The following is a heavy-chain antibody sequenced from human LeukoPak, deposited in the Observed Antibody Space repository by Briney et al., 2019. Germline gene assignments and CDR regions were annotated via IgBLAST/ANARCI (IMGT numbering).Heavy chain of an antibody. J-gene: IGHJ5*02. CDR1: GYTFTSYG. CDR3: ARDRNIVVVPAANLFDP. CDR2: ISAYNGNT. V-gene: IGHV1-18*01. Sequence: GASVKVSCKASGYTFTSYGISWVRQAPGQGLEWMGWISAYNGNTNYAQKLQGRVTMTTDTSTSTACMELRSLRSDDTAVYYCARDRNIVVVPAANLFDPWGQGTLVTVSS. D-gene: IGHD2-2*01.